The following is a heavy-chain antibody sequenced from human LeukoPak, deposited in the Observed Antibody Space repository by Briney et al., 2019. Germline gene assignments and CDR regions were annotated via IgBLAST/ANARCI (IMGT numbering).Heavy chain of an antibody. CDR3: ARVAGGNPNYYYYMDV. J-gene: IGHJ6*03. CDR2: IWSDGTNK. Sequence: PGGSLGLSCAASGFTFSNYGMHWVRQAPGKGLEWVAVIWSDGTNKYYADSVKGRFTISRDNSKNTLYLQMNSLRADDTAVYYCARVAGGNPNYYYYMDVWGKGTTVTVSS. V-gene: IGHV3-33*01. CDR1: GFTFSNYG. D-gene: IGHD3-16*01.